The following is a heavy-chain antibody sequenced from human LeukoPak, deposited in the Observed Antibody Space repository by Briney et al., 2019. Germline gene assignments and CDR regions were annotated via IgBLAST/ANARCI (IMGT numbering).Heavy chain of an antibody. V-gene: IGHV3-11*05. D-gene: IGHD5-18*01. Sequence: GGSLRLSCAASGFTFSDYYMSWIRQAPGKGLEWVSYISSSSSYTNYADSVKGRFTISRDNAKNSLYLQMNSLRAEDTAVYYCARDQGGYSSDNWFDPWGQGTLVTVSS. CDR3: ARDQGGYSSDNWFDP. CDR2: ISSSSSYT. CDR1: GFTFSDYY. J-gene: IGHJ5*02.